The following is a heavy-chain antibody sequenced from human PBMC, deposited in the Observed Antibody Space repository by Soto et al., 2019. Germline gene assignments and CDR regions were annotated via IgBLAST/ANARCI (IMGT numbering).Heavy chain of an antibody. CDR3: ARGHDYGDYQDYYGMDV. J-gene: IGHJ6*02. CDR2: ISYDGSNK. Sequence: QVQLVESGGGVVQPGRSLRLSCAASGFTFSSYAMHWVRQAPGKGLEWVAVISYDGSNKYYADSVKGRFTISRDNSKNTLDLQMNSLRAEDTAVYYCARGHDYGDYQDYYGMDVWGQGTTVTVSS. CDR1: GFTFSSYA. D-gene: IGHD4-17*01. V-gene: IGHV3-30-3*01.